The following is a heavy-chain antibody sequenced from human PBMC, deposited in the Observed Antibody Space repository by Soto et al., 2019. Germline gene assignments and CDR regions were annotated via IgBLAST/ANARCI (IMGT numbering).Heavy chain of an antibody. CDR3: ARGGVAPGRAVDY. CDR2: ISSSSSYI. D-gene: IGHD3-10*01. Sequence: NPGGSLRLSCAASGFTFSSYSMNWVRQAPGKGLEWVSSISSSSSYIYYADSVKGRFTISRDNAKNSLYLQMNSLRAEDTAVYYCARGGVAPGRAVDYWGQGTPVTVSS. V-gene: IGHV3-21*01. J-gene: IGHJ4*02. CDR1: GFTFSSYS.